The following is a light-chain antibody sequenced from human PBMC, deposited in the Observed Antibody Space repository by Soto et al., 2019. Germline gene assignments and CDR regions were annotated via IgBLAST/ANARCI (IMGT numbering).Light chain of an antibody. CDR1: PAIDSW. V-gene: IGKV1-12*02. Sequence: DIQMTQSPSSVSAAAGDRVTITCRASPAIDSWLAWYQQRPGKAPKLLIYAASTLESGVPSRFSASGSGTHFTLTISSLQPEDVATYYCQQAHSFPYTFGQGTKLEIK. CDR3: QQAHSFPYT. J-gene: IGKJ2*01. CDR2: AAS.